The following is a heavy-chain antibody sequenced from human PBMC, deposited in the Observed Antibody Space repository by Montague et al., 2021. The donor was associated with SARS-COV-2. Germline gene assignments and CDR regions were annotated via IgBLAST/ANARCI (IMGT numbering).Heavy chain of an antibody. CDR1: GGSITSSTYY. J-gene: IGHJ4*02. Sequence: SETLSLTCTVSGGSITSSTYYWSWIRQPPGKGLEWIGYIYYSGSTNYNPSLKSRVTISIDTSKNQFSLELSSVTAADMAVYYCASPGGYCTGGSCYYVYRGQGTLVTVSS. CDR3: ASPGGYCTGGSCYYVY. CDR2: IYYSGST. D-gene: IGHD2-15*01. V-gene: IGHV4-61*01.